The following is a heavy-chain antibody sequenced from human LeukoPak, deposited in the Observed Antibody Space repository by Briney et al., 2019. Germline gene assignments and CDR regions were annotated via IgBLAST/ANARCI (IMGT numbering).Heavy chain of an antibody. CDR3: TRTAGYYYYYMDV. Sequence: PSETLSLTCTVSGGSISSYYWSWIRQPPGKGLEWIGYIYYSGSTNYNPSLKSRVTISVDTSKNQFSLKLSSVTAADTAVYYCTRTAGYYYYYMDVWGKGTTATVSS. J-gene: IGHJ6*03. V-gene: IGHV4-59*01. CDR2: IYYSGST. CDR1: GGSISSYY.